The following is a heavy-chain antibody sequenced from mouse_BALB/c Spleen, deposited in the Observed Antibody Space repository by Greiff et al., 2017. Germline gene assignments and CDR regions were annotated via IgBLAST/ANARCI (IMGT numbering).Heavy chain of an antibody. J-gene: IGHJ2*01. CDR2: INPSNGRT. D-gene: IGHD2-1*01. CDR3: VYGNSLGY. V-gene: IGHV1S81*02. Sequence: VQLQQPGAELVKPGASVKLSCKASGYTFTSYWMHWVKQRPGQGLEWIGEINPSNGRTNYNEKFKSKATLTVDKSSSTAYMQLSSLTSEDSAVYYGVYGNSLGYWGQGTTLTVSS. CDR1: GYTFTSYW.